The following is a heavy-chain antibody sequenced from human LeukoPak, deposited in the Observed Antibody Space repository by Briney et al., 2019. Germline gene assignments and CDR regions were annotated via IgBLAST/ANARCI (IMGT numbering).Heavy chain of an antibody. CDR3: ARDSAIAAAGGYFDY. D-gene: IGHD6-13*01. CDR2: IYSGGIT. V-gene: IGHV3-66*01. Sequence: PGGSLRLSCAVSGFSVSNNYMSWVRQAPGKGLEWVSVIYSGGITYYADSVKDRFTISRDNSKNTLYLQMNSLRAEDTAVYYCARDSAIAAAGGYFDYWGQGTLVTVSS. J-gene: IGHJ4*02. CDR1: GFSVSNNY.